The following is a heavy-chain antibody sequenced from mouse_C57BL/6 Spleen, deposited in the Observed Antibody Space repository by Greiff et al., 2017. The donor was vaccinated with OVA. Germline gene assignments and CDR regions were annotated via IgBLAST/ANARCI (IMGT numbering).Heavy chain of an antibody. Sequence: QVQLQQPGAELVKPGASVKMSCKASGYTFTSYWITWVKQRPGQGLEWIGDIYPGSGSTNYNEKFKSKATLTVDTSSSTSYMLLSSLTSEDSAVYYCAREIPIATEVWGQGTLVTVSS. CDR1: GYTFTSYW. V-gene: IGHV1-55*01. CDR2: IYPGSGST. J-gene: IGHJ3*01. CDR3: AREIPIATEV. D-gene: IGHD1-1*01.